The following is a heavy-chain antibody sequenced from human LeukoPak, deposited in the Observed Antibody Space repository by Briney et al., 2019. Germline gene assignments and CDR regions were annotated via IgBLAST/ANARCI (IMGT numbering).Heavy chain of an antibody. CDR1: GFAFRNYA. J-gene: IGHJ4*02. CDR2: LISSGDTT. CDR3: AKNAGYSYGLYYFDY. V-gene: IGHV3-23*01. D-gene: IGHD5-18*01. Sequence: GGFLRLSCAASGFAFRNYAMSWVRQAPGKGLEWVSSLISSGDTTYYADSVKGRFTISRDNSKNTVHLQMDSLRAEDSAVYYCAKNAGYSYGLYYFDYWGQGTLVTVSS.